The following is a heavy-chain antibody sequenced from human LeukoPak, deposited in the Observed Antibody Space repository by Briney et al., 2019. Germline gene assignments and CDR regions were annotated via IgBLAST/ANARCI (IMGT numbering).Heavy chain of an antibody. CDR3: VREGQQLVRPFGY. D-gene: IGHD6-13*01. Sequence: GASVKVSCKASGYTFTSYYMHWVRQAPGQGLEWMGIINASGGSTSYAQKFQGRVTMTRDTSTSTVYMELSSLRSEDTAVYYCVREGQQLVRPFGYWGQGTLVTVSS. V-gene: IGHV1-46*01. CDR2: INASGGST. J-gene: IGHJ4*02. CDR1: GYTFTSYY.